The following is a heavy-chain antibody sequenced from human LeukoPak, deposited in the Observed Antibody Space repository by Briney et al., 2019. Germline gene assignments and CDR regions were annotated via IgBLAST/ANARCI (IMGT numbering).Heavy chain of an antibody. CDR2: ITSDGSSA. CDR3: AKRYGNGWNFDY. Sequence: PGRSLRLSCAASGFTFSHYDMHWVRQAPGKGLEWVALITSDGSSAYYADSVRGRFTISRDNSKNTVFLELNSLRSEDTAVYYCAKRYGNGWNFDYWGQGTLVTVSS. V-gene: IGHV3-30*18. CDR1: GFTFSHYD. D-gene: IGHD6-19*01. J-gene: IGHJ4*02.